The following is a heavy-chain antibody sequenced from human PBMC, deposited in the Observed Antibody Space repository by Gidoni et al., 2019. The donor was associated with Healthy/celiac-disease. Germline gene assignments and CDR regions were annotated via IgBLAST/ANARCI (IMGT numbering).Heavy chain of an antibody. CDR2: ISSSSTYT. V-gene: IGHV3-11*06. CDR3: ARERTGDRSTQYRQDAFDI. Sequence: QVQLVESGGGLVKPGGSLRLSCAASGFNFSDYYMLWIRQAPGKGLEWVSYISSSSTYTNYADSLKGRFTISRDNAKNSLYLQMNSLRAEDTAVYYCARERTGDRSTQYRQDAFDIWGQGTMVTVSS. J-gene: IGHJ3*02. D-gene: IGHD7-27*01. CDR1: GFNFSDYY.